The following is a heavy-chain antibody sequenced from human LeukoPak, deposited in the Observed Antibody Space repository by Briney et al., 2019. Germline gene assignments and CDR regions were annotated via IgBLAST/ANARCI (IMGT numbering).Heavy chain of an antibody. Sequence: SEPPSLICTVSGGSISVYYGSWIRQPPGKGLEWIGYIYYSGSTNYNPSLKSRVTISVDTSKNQFSLKLSSVTAADTAVYYCARHSKYYYDSSGSYVGYFQHWGQGTLVTVSS. D-gene: IGHD3-22*01. CDR2: IYYSGST. CDR3: ARHSKYYYDSSGSYVGYFQH. V-gene: IGHV4-59*08. J-gene: IGHJ1*01. CDR1: GGSISVYY.